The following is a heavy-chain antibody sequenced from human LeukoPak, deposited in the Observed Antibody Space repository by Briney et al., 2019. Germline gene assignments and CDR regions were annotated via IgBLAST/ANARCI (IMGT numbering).Heavy chain of an antibody. D-gene: IGHD3-9*01. CDR1: GFTFSNYN. Sequence: PGGSLRLSCVASGFTFSNYNMHWVRQAPGKGLEWVSSVSRSSSDIYYADSVKGRFTISRANAKNSLYLQMNSLRAEDTAVYYRARDPLRYFDWLDYGMDVWGQGTTVTVSS. V-gene: IGHV3-21*01. CDR3: ARDPLRYFDWLDYGMDV. J-gene: IGHJ6*02. CDR2: VSRSSSDI.